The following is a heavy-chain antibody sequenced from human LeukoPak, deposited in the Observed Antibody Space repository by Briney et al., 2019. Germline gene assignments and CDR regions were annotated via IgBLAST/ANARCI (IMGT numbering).Heavy chain of an antibody. CDR1: GGSLSSRSYY. D-gene: IGHD5-24*01. Sequence: SETLSLTCTVSGGSLSSRSYYWGWIRQPPGKGLEWIGSIYYSGSTYYNPSLKSRVTISVDTSKNQFSLKLSSVTAADTAVYYCARHAVATIRGGFDYWGQGTLVTVSS. J-gene: IGHJ4*02. V-gene: IGHV4-39*01. CDR2: IYYSGST. CDR3: ARHAVATIRGGFDY.